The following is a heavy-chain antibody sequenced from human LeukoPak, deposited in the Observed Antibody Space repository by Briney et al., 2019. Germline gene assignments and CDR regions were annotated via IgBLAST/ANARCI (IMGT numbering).Heavy chain of an antibody. V-gene: IGHV1-69*05. CDR3: ARDREDIVVVPAAKGGYYYYYMDV. Sequence: SVKVSCKASGGTFSSYAISWVRQAPGKGLEWVGGIIPIFGTANYAQKFQDRVTITTDESTNTAYMELSSLRSEDTAVYYCARDREDIVVVPAAKGGYYYYYMDVWGKGTTVTVSS. CDR2: IIPIFGTA. CDR1: GGTFSSYA. J-gene: IGHJ6*03. D-gene: IGHD2-2*01.